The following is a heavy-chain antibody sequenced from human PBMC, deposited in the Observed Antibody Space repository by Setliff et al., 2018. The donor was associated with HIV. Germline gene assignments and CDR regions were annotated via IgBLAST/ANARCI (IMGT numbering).Heavy chain of an antibody. J-gene: IGHJ5*02. Sequence: ASVKVSCKASGYTFTSYGISWVRQAPGHGFQWMGWISPKYGGTNCAQNFQGRVTMTTDTSTTTASMELRSLRSDDTAVYYCVRGHCNSDKCWYTWFDPWGQGTLVTVSS. CDR2: ISPKYGGT. D-gene: IGHD2-2*01. CDR1: GYTFTSYG. V-gene: IGHV1-18*01. CDR3: VRGHCNSDKCWYTWFDP.